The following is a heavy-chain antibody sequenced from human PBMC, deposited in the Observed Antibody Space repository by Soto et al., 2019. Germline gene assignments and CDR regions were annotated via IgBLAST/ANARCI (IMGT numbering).Heavy chain of an antibody. CDR1: GGSFSCYY. D-gene: IGHD1-1*01. J-gene: IGHJ6*02. CDR2: INHSGST. V-gene: IGHV4-34*01. Sequence: SETLSLTCAVYGGSFSCYYWSWIRQPPGKGLEWIGEINHSGSTNYNPSLKSRVTISVDTSKNQFSLKLSSVTAADTAVYYCARGGTGYPYYYYYGMDVWGQGTTVTVSS. CDR3: ARGGTGYPYYYYYGMDV.